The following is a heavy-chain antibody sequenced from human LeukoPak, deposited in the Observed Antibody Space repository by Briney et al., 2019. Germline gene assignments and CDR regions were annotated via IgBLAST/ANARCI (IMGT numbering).Heavy chain of an antibody. CDR2: IYYSGST. J-gene: IGHJ4*02. Sequence: SSETLSLTCTVSGGSTSSSSYYWGWIRQPPGKGLEWIGSIYYSGSTYYNPSLKSRVTISVDTSKNQFSLKLSSVTAADAAVYYCARHYSSSWYGGDYWGQGTLVTVSS. CDR3: ARHYSSSWYGGDY. V-gene: IGHV4-39*01. CDR1: GGSTSSSSYY. D-gene: IGHD6-13*01.